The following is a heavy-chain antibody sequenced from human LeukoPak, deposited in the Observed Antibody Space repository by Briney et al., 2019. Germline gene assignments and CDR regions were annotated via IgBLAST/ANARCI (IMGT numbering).Heavy chain of an antibody. V-gene: IGHV4-59*01. J-gene: IGHJ4*02. CDR2: IYYSGST. CDR1: GGSISSYY. D-gene: IGHD6-6*01. Sequence: SETLSLTCTVSGGSISSYYWSWIRQPPGKGLEWIGYIYYSGSTNYNPSLKSRVTISVDTSKNQFSLKLSSVTAADTAVYYCASLSRESIAARLEFDYWGQGTLVTVSS. CDR3: ASLSRESIAARLEFDY.